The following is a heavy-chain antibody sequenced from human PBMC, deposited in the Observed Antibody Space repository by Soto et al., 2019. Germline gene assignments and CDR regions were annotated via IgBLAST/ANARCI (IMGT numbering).Heavy chain of an antibody. Sequence: QVQLVQSGAEVKKPGSSVKVSCKASGGTFSSYTISWVRQAPGQGLEWMGRIIPILGIANYAQKFQGRVTITADKSTSTAYMELSSLRSEDXAXYXXAXXEXXXXXXXXFDPWGQGTLVTVSS. CDR2: IIPILGIA. CDR3: AXXEXXXXXXXXFDP. CDR1: GGTFSSYT. J-gene: IGHJ5*02. V-gene: IGHV1-69*02.